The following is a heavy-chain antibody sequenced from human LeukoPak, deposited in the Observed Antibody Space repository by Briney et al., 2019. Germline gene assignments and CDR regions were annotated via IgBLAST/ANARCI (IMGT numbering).Heavy chain of an antibody. V-gene: IGHV3-30*04. CDR1: GFTFSSYA. D-gene: IGHD5-24*01. CDR3: AREPRSMATIVKDAFDI. Sequence: GGSLRLSCAASGFTFSSYAMHWVRQAPGKGLEWVAVISYDGSNKYYADSVKGRFTISRDNSKNTLYLQMNSLRAEDTAVYYCAREPRSMATIVKDAFDIWGQGTMVTVSS. J-gene: IGHJ3*02. CDR2: ISYDGSNK.